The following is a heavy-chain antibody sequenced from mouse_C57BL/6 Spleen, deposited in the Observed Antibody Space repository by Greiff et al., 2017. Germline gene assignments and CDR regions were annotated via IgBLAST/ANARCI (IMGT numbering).Heavy chain of an antibody. D-gene: IGHD1-1*01. CDR3: ARNYGSSRGFAY. CDR2: INPNNGGT. CDR1: GYTFTDYN. J-gene: IGHJ3*01. Sequence: EVKLVESGPELVKPGASVKMSCKASGYTFTDYNMHWVKQSHGKSLEWIGYINPNNGGTSYNQKFKGKATLTVNKSSSTAYMELRSLTSEDSAVYYCARNYGSSRGFAYWGQGTLVTVSA. V-gene: IGHV1-22*01.